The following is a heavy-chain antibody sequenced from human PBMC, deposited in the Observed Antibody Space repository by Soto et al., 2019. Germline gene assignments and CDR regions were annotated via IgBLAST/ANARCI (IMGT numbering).Heavy chain of an antibody. J-gene: IGHJ5*02. CDR1: GGSFSGYY. CDR2: INHSGST. CDR3: ARGLISRWFDP. D-gene: IGHD2-15*01. Sequence: SETLSLTCAVYGGSFSGYYWSWIRQPPGKGLEWIGEINHSGSTNYNPSLKSRVTISVDTSKNQFSLKLSSVTAADTAVYYCARGLISRWFDPWGQGTLVTVPQ. V-gene: IGHV4-34*01.